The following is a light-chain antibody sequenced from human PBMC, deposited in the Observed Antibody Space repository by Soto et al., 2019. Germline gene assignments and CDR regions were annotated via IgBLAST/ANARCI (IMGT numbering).Light chain of an antibody. CDR2: GAS. Sequence: EVVLTQSPGTLSLSPGERATLSCRASQSVGSSYLAWYQQNPGQTPRLLIYGASSRATGVPDRFSGSGSGTDFTLTISRLEPEEFAVYDCQHYVSSSWMFGQWTKVEIK. V-gene: IGKV3-20*01. J-gene: IGKJ1*01. CDR1: QSVGSSY. CDR3: QHYVSSSWM.